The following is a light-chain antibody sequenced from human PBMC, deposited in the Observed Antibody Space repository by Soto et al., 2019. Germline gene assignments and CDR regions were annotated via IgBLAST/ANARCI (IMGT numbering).Light chain of an antibody. CDR2: AAT. J-gene: IGKJ2*01. CDR3: QQSHSVLYT. V-gene: IGKV1-39*01. CDR1: QRIGSY. Sequence: DIQLTQSPSSLSASAGDTVTITCRASQRIGSYLNWYQQKPGKAPTVLIYAATSLQSGVPSRFSGSGSGTEFTLTITSLQPEDCATYYCQQSHSVLYTFGQGTKLEIK.